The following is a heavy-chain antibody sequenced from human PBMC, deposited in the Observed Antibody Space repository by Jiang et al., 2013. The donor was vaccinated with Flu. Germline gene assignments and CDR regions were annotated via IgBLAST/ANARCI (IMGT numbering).Heavy chain of an antibody. CDR3: ARDLRLLN. D-gene: IGHD2/OR15-2a*01. J-gene: IGHJ4*02. CDR2: INAGDGNT. Sequence: IHWVRQAPGQRLEWMGWINAGDGNTKYSQKFQARVTITRDTSASTAYMELSSLRSEDTAVYYCARDLRLLNWGQGTLVTVSS. V-gene: IGHV1-3*01.